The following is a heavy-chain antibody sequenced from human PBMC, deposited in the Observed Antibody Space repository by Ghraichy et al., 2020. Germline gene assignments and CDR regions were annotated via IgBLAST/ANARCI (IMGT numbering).Heavy chain of an antibody. J-gene: IGHJ4*01. Sequence: SETLSLTCAVYGGSFSGYYWSWIRQPPGKGLEWIGEINHSGNTNYNPSLKSRVTISVDTSKNQFSLKLSSVTAADTALYYCARRGATTDYPVGYWGHGTPVTVSS. D-gene: IGHD4-17*01. CDR2: INHSGNT. CDR3: ARRGATTDYPVGY. CDR1: GGSFSGYY. V-gene: IGHV4-34*01.